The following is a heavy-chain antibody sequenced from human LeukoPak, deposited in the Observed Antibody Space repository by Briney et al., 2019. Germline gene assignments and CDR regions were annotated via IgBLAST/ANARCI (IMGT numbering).Heavy chain of an antibody. Sequence: KPSETLSLTCTVSGGSISSYYWSWIRQPAGKGLEWIGRIYTSGSTNYNPSLKSRVTMSVDTSKNQFSLKLSSVTAADTAVYYCARDRVEMATIAYFDYWGQGTLVTVSS. CDR3: ARDRVEMATIAYFDY. CDR1: GGSISSYY. V-gene: IGHV4-4*07. J-gene: IGHJ4*02. CDR2: IYTSGST. D-gene: IGHD5-24*01.